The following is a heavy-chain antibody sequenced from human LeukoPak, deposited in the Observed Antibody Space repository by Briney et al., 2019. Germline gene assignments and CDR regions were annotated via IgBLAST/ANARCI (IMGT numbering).Heavy chain of an antibody. J-gene: IGHJ2*01. D-gene: IGHD2-21*02. CDR3: ARVVVVTATHWYFDL. Sequence: GESLKISCEASGYIFPNYWIGWVRQVPGKGLDWMGLIHPGDSDTRYSPSFQGQVTISVDKSITTAYLQWSSLQALDTAIYFCARVVVVTATHWYFDLWGRSSLVTVFS. CDR2: IHPGDSDT. V-gene: IGHV5-51*01. CDR1: GYIFPNYW.